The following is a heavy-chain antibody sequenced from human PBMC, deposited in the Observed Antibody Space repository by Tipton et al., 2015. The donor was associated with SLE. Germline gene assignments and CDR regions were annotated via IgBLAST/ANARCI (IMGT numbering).Heavy chain of an antibody. J-gene: IGHJ2*01. CDR3: ARTAGRSVKLWYFDL. D-gene: IGHD5-18*01. Sequence: LRLSCTVSGGSISSSSYYWGWIRQPPGKGLEWIGHIYYGGTIYYNPSLKSRVTMSIDTSKNQFSLKLSSVTDVDTAVYYCARTAGRSVKLWYFDLWGRGTLVTVSS. CDR1: GGSISSSSYY. CDR2: IYYGGTI. V-gene: IGHV4-39*07.